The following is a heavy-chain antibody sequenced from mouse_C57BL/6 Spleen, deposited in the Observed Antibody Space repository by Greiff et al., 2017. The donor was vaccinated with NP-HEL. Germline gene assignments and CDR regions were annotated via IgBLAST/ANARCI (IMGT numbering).Heavy chain of an antibody. CDR2: INPNYGTT. CDR3: TRKGGSSSYYFDY. CDR1: GYSFTDYN. V-gene: IGHV1-39*01. J-gene: IGHJ2*01. D-gene: IGHD1-1*01. Sequence: VQLKESGPELVKPGASVKISCKASGYSFTDYNMNWVKQSNGKSLEWIGVINPNYGTTSYNQKFKGKATLTVDQSSSTAYMQLNSLTSEDSAVYYCTRKGGSSSYYFDYWGQGTTLTVSS.